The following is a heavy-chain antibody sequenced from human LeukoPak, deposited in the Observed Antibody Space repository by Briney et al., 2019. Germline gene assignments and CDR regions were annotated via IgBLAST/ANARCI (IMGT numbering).Heavy chain of an antibody. D-gene: IGHD2-8*01. CDR2: IYYSGST. V-gene: IGHV4-31*03. Sequence: SETLSLTCTVSGGSISSGGYYWSWIRQHPGKGLEWMAYIYYSGSTYYNPSLKSRVTISVDTSKNQYSLKLSSVTAADTAVYYCARGLRCTNGVCYSWFDPWGQGTLVTVSS. CDR3: ARGLRCTNGVCYSWFDP. CDR1: GGSISSGGYY. J-gene: IGHJ5*02.